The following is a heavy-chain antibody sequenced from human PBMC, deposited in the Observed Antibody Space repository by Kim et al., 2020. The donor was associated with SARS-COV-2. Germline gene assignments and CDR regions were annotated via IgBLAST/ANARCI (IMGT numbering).Heavy chain of an antibody. Sequence: SETLSLTCTVSGGSISSGDYYWSWIRQPPGKGLEWIGYIYYSGSTYYNPSLKSRVTISVDTSKNQFSLKLSSVTAADTDVYYCARDGPYGSGRDFDYWGQGTLVTVSS. D-gene: IGHD3-10*01. CDR2: IYYSGST. V-gene: IGHV4-30-4*01. CDR1: GGSISSGDYY. CDR3: ARDGPYGSGRDFDY. J-gene: IGHJ4*02.